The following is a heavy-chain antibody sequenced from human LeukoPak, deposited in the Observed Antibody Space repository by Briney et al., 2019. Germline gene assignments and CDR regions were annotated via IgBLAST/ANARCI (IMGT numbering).Heavy chain of an antibody. D-gene: IGHD3-3*01. CDR2: ISTSSSYI. V-gene: IGHV3-21*01. J-gene: IGHJ4*02. Sequence: GGSLRLSCAASGFTFSSYSMNWVRQAPGKGLEWVSFISTSSSYIHNADSVKGRFTISRDNSKNTLYLQMNSLRAEDTAVYYCARDRRLYYDFWSGYYMDYWGQGTLVTVSS. CDR1: GFTFSSYS. CDR3: ARDRRLYYDFWSGYYMDY.